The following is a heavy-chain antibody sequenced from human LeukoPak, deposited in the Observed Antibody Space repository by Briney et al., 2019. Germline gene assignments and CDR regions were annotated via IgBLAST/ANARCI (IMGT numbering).Heavy chain of an antibody. Sequence: SETLSLTCTVSGGSISSRSYYWGWIRQPPGKGLEWIGEINHSGSTNYNPSLKSRVTISVDTSKNQFSLKLSSVTAADTAVYYCAEESAGTDYWGQGTLVTVSS. V-gene: IGHV4-39*07. J-gene: IGHJ4*02. CDR2: INHSGST. D-gene: IGHD6-19*01. CDR1: GGSISSRSYY. CDR3: AEESAGTDY.